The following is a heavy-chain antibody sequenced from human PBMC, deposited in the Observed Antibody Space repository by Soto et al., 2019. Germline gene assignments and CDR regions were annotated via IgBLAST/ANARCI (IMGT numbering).Heavy chain of an antibody. Sequence: ASVKVSCKASGYTFTSYAVHWVRQAPGQRLEWMGWINAGNGNTKYSRKFQGRVTITRDTSASTAYMELSSLRSEDTAVYYCARDHGSGSYIYYYYGMDVWGQGTTVTVSS. CDR3: ARDHGSGSYIYYYYGMDV. D-gene: IGHD1-26*01. V-gene: IGHV1-3*01. CDR1: GYTFTSYA. J-gene: IGHJ6*02. CDR2: INAGNGNT.